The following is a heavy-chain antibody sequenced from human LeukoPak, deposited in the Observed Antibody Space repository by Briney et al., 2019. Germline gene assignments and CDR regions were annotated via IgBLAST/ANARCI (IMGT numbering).Heavy chain of an antibody. CDR1: GYTFTSYG. V-gene: IGHV1-18*04. D-gene: IGHD3-9*01. CDR3: ARGPDIFPGYPTLDY. CDR2: ISAYNGNT. Sequence: ASVKVSCKASGYTFTSYGISWVRQAPGQGLEWMGWISAYNGNTNYTQKLQGRVTMTTDTSTSTAYMELRSLRSDDTAVYYCARGPDIFPGYPTLDYWGQGTLVTVSS. J-gene: IGHJ4*02.